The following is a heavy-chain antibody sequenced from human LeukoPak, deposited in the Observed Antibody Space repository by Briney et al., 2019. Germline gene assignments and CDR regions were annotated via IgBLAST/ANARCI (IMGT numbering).Heavy chain of an antibody. CDR3: ARVMGRYCSSTSCYVDY. Sequence: GRSLRLSCAASGITLSSYAMHWVRQAPGKGLEWVAVISYDGSNKYYANSVKGRFTISRDNSKNTLYLQMNSLRAEDAAVYYCARVMGRYCSSTSCYVDYWGQGTLVTVSS. J-gene: IGHJ4*02. CDR2: ISYDGSNK. CDR1: GITLSSYA. V-gene: IGHV3-30*04. D-gene: IGHD2-2*01.